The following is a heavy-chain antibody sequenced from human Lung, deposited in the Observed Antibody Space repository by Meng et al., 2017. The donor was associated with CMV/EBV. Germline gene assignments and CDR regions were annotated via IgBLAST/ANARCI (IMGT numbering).Heavy chain of an antibody. CDR3: ASGKYYYGSGSYYNYYYYGMDV. J-gene: IGHJ6*01. CDR1: GGSISSYY. V-gene: IGHV4-59*01. D-gene: IGHD3-10*01. CDR2: IYYSGST. Sequence: SXTXSLXCTVSGGSISSYYWSWIRQPPGKGLEWIGYIYYSGSTNYNPSLKSRVTISVDTSKNQFSLKLSSVTAADTAVYYCASGKYYYGSGSYYNYYYYGMDVWXQGTTVT.